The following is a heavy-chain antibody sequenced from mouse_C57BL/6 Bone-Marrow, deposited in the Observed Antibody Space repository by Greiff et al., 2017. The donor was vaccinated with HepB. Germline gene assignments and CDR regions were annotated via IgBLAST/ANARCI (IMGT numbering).Heavy chain of an antibody. V-gene: IGHV7-3*01. J-gene: IGHJ2*01. D-gene: IGHD2-5*01. CDR1: GFTFTDYY. Sequence: EVKLVESGGGLVQPGGSLSLSCAASGFTFTDYYMSWVRQPPGKALEWLGFIRNKANGYTTEYSASVKGRFTISRDNSQSILYLQMNALRAEDSATYYCARWDSNFDYWGQVTTLTVSS. CDR3: ARWDSNFDY. CDR2: IRNKANGYTT.